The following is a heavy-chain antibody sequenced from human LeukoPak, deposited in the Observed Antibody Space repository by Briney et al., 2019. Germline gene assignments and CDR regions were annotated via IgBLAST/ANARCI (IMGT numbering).Heavy chain of an antibody. CDR1: GFTFSSHG. J-gene: IGHJ4*02. Sequence: GGSLRLSCAASGFTFSSHGMNWVRQAPGKGLEWVSDIRGDGVTTYYADSVKGGFTTSTYNSKSTLYLQMNSLRAVDRDVYYCAKDDGWVQYANWGQGTLVTVSS. D-gene: IGHD5-24*01. V-gene: IGHV3-23*01. CDR3: AKDDGWVQYAN. CDR2: IRGDGVTT.